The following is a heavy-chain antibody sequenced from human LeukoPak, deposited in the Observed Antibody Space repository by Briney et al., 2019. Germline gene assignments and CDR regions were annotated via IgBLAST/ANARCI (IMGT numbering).Heavy chain of an antibody. D-gene: IGHD5-24*01. CDR2: IYSGGST. V-gene: IGHV3-53*01. J-gene: IGHJ3*02. CDR1: GFTVSSNY. CDR3: ARERRDGYNHYAFDI. Sequence: GGSLRLSCAASGFTVSSNYMSWVRQAPGKGLEWVSVIYSGGSTYYADAVKGRFTISRDNSKNTLYLQMNSLRAEDKAVYYCARERRDGYNHYAFDIWGQGTMVTVSS.